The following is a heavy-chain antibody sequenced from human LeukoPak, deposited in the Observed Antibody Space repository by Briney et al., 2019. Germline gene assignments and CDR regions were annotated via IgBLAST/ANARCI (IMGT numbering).Heavy chain of an antibody. Sequence: GSLLLSCAASGFTFSSYWMSWVRQAPGKGLEWVANIKQDGSEKYYVDSVKGRFTISRDNAKNSLYLQMNSLRAEDTAVYYCASVLRYFDWSLDYWGQGTLVTVSS. D-gene: IGHD3-9*01. V-gene: IGHV3-7*01. CDR2: IKQDGSEK. CDR3: ASVLRYFDWSLDY. CDR1: GFTFSSYW. J-gene: IGHJ4*02.